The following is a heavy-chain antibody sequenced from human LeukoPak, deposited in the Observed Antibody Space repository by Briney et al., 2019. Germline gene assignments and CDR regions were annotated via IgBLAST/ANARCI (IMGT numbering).Heavy chain of an antibody. V-gene: IGHV3-15*01. D-gene: IGHD1-26*01. Sequence: GGSLRLSCAASGFTFSNAWMSWVRQAPGKGLEWVGRIKSKTDGGTTDYAAPVKGRFTISKDDSKNTLYLQMNSVKTEDTAVYYCTTELVGATFESRYFDYWGQGTLVTVSS. CDR1: GFTFSNAW. CDR3: TTELVGATFESRYFDY. CDR2: IKSKTDGGTT. J-gene: IGHJ4*02.